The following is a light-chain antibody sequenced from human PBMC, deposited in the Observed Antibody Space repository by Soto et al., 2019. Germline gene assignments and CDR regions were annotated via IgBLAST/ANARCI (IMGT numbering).Light chain of an antibody. Sequence: EIVMTQSPATLSVSPGERATLSCRASQSVSSSLAWYQQKPGQAPRLLFYAASTRATGIPARFSGSGSGTEFTLTVTSLQSEDFAVYYCQQYDDWQTFGQGTKVEI. V-gene: IGKV3-15*01. J-gene: IGKJ1*01. CDR1: QSVSSS. CDR3: QQYDDWQT. CDR2: AAS.